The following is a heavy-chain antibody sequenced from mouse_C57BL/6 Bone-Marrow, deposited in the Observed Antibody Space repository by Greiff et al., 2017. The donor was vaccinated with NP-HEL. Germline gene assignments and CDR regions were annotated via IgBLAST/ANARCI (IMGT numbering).Heavy chain of an antibody. V-gene: IGHV14-4*01. CDR3: TPDLLPAY. CDR2: IDPENGDT. J-gene: IGHJ3*01. CDR1: GFNIKDDY. Sequence: VQLQQSGAELVRPGASVKLSCTASGFNIKDDYMHWVKQRPEQGLEWIGWIDPENGDTAYASKFQGKATITADTSSNTAYLQLSSLTSEDTAVYYCTPDLLPAYWGQGTLVTVSA.